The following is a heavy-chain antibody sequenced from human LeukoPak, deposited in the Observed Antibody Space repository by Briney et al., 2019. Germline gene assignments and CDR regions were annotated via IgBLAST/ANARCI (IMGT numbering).Heavy chain of an antibody. J-gene: IGHJ4*02. Sequence: GGSLRLSCAVSGITLSNYGMSWVRQAPGKGLEWVAGISGSGGGTNYADSVKGRLTISRDNPKNTLYLQMNSLGAEDTAVYFCAKRGVVIRVILVGFHKEAYYFDSWGQGALVTVSS. CDR2: ISGSGGGT. D-gene: IGHD3-22*01. V-gene: IGHV3-23*01. CDR1: GITLSNYG. CDR3: AKRGVVIRVILVGFHKEAYYFDS.